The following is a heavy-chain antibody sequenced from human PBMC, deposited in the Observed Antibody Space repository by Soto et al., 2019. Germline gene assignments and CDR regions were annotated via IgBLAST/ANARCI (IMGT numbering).Heavy chain of an antibody. V-gene: IGHV1-69*13. D-gene: IGHD3-22*01. J-gene: IGHJ4*01. CDR3: ARQFDYESSGYYYAY. CDR2: ITPIFGTA. CDR1: GGTFSRYT. Sequence: SVKVSCKASGGTFSRYTISWVRQAPGQGLELMGGITPIFGTANYAQKFQGRVTIAAXXXXSXAXMXLSSLRSEDTAVYYCARQFDYESSGYYYAYWG.